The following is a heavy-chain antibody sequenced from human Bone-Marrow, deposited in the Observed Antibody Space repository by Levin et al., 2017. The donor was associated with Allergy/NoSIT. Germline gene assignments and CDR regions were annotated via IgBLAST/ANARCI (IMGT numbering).Heavy chain of an antibody. J-gene: IGHJ6*02. D-gene: IGHD6-13*01. CDR3: TKDPAAVGTHYYYYYGMDV. CDR2: ISYHGNSE. Sequence: GESLKISCAASGFRFSDYGMHWVRQAPGKGLEWVAAISYHGNSEYYADSVKGRFTISRDNSNSTMSLHMTSLRAEDTAVYYCTKDPAAVGTHYYYYYGMDVWGQGTTVTVSS. V-gene: IGHV3-30*18. CDR1: GFRFSDYG.